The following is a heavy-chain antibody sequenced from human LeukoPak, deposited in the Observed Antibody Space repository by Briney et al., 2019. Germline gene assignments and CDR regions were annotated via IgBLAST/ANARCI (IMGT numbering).Heavy chain of an antibody. J-gene: IGHJ4*02. CDR1: GFSFSSYG. V-gene: IGHV3-30*02. D-gene: IGHD5-18*01. Sequence: GGSLRLSCAASGFSFSSYGMNWVRHAPGKGLEWVAFTRYDESKKYYADSVKGRFTISRDNSKNTLYLQMNRLRAEDTAVYYCAKDLDSYGHRAHPFDYWGQGTLVIVSS. CDR3: AKDLDSYGHRAHPFDY. CDR2: TRYDESKK.